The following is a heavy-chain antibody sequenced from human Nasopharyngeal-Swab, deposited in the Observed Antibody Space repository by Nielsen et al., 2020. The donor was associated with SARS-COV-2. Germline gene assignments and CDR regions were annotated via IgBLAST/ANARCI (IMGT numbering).Heavy chain of an antibody. CDR2: ISGSGGST. Sequence: GESLKISCAASGFTFSSYAMSWVRQAPGKGLEWVSAISGSGGSTYYADSVKGRFTISRDNSKNTLYLQMNSLRAEDTAVYYCAIGGYGGSYFDWFDPWGQGTLVTVSS. D-gene: IGHD1-26*01. CDR3: AIGGYGGSYFDWFDP. CDR1: GFTFSSYA. V-gene: IGHV3-23*01. J-gene: IGHJ5*02.